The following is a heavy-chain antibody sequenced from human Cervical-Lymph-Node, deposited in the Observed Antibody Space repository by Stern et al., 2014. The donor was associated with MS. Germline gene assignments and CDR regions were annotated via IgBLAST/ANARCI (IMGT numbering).Heavy chain of an antibody. Sequence: QLQLQESGPRLVKPSQTLSLTCTVSGASVNAGGYYWNWLRPYPGRGLEWLGYIYSGGTTNYNPSLKSRISISVDTSKNQFSLYLTSVTDADTAVYYCARDASLFGDHDYWGQGTLVVVSS. D-gene: IGHD3-10*02. CDR3: ARDASLFGDHDY. J-gene: IGHJ4*02. CDR2: IYSGGTT. CDR1: GASVNAGGYY. V-gene: IGHV4-31*03.